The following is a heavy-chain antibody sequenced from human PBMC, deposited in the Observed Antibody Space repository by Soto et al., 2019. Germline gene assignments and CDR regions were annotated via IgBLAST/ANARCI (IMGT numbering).Heavy chain of an antibody. CDR1: GLIFRRQA. J-gene: IGHJ4*01. CDR2: IPVIGEDR. CDR3: AGDGDGYGTYSFDH. Sequence: QPWVTRRLSWVPSGLIFRRQAWSWVRQAPGKGPEWVAGIPVIGEDRYYAGSVQGRFTISIDNFKSTLYLQMNTPRAEDAAVYVCAGDGDGYGTYSFDHWGPGALVTASS. V-gene: IGHV3-23*01. D-gene: IGHD5-18*01.